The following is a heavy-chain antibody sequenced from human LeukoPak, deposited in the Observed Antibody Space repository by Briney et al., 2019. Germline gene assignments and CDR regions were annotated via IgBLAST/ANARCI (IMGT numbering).Heavy chain of an antibody. Sequence: AAVKGSCKASGYTFTSYGISWVRQTPGQGLEWLGWISVYNGNTSYEQKFKGRVAMTTDTSTTTAYMELRGLRFNDTAVYYCARAGPGSGWYFDYWGHGTLVTVSS. V-gene: IGHV1-18*01. CDR1: GYTFTSYG. J-gene: IGHJ4*01. CDR3: ARAGPGSGWYFDY. D-gene: IGHD6-19*01. CDR2: ISVYNGNT.